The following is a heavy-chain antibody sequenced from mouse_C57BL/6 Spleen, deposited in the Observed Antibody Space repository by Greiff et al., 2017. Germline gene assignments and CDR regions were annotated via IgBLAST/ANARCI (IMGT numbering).Heavy chain of an antibody. V-gene: IGHV1-69*01. CDR1: GYTFTSYW. CDR2: IDPSASYT. Sequence: QVQLQQPGAELVMPGASVKLSCKASGYTFTSYWMHWVKQRPGQGLEWIGEIDPSASYTNYNQKFKGKSTVTVDKSSSTAYMQLSSLTSEDSAVYYSARWGWYFDYWGQGTTLTVSS. D-gene: IGHD1-1*02. CDR3: ARWGWYFDY. J-gene: IGHJ2*01.